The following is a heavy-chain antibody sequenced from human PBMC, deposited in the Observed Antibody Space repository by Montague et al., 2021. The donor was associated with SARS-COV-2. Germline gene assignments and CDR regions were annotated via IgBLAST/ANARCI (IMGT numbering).Heavy chain of an antibody. Sequence: SLRLSCAASGFTFRTYEMNWVRQAPGKGLEWVSYISSSDSTIYYADSVKGRFTISRDNAKNSLYLQMNSLRAEDTAVYYCARDGRFGELDYWGQGTLVTVST. J-gene: IGHJ4*02. D-gene: IGHD3-10*01. CDR1: GFTFRTYE. CDR2: ISSSDSTI. CDR3: ARDGRFGELDY. V-gene: IGHV3-48*03.